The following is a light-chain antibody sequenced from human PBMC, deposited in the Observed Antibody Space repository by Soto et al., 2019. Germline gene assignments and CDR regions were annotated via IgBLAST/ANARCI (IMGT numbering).Light chain of an antibody. J-gene: IGKJ1*01. V-gene: IGKV1-27*01. CDR2: AAS. CDR1: KGISND. Sequence: DIQMTQSPSSLSASVGDRVTITCRASKGISNDLAWYQQKPGKVPKLLIYAASTLQSGVPSRFSGSGSGTDVTLTISSLQPEDVATYDCQKYNSAPRTVGQGTNVEIK. CDR3: QKYNSAPRT.